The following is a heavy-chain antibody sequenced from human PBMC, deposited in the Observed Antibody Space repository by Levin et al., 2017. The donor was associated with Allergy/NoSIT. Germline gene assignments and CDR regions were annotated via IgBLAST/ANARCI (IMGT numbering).Heavy chain of an antibody. J-gene: IGHJ4*02. Sequence: GGSLRLSCSVSGFTFEIYGMNWVRQAPGKRLEWVSHISASGSPTYYADPVRGRFTISRDNAKQSLHLQMTSLRVEDTAVYYCARGLFDFWGQGALVTVSS. CDR3: ARGLFDF. V-gene: IGHV3-48*04. CDR2: ISASGSPT. CDR1: GFTFEIYG. D-gene: IGHD5-12*01.